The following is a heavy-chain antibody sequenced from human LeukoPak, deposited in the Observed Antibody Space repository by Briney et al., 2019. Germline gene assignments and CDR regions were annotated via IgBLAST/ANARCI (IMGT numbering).Heavy chain of an antibody. CDR1: GGSISSANHF. CDR2: IHYDGRA. J-gene: IGHJ3*01. CDR3: AREVITPGDSNGFDL. Sequence: SETLSLTCTVSGGSISSANHFWSWVRQSPGEGLEWIGYIHYDGRAHYNPSLKSRVSMSLDMSKNQFSLSLSSVTAADTAIYYCAREVITPGDSNGFDLWGQGTMVSVSS. D-gene: IGHD6-13*01. V-gene: IGHV4-30-4*08.